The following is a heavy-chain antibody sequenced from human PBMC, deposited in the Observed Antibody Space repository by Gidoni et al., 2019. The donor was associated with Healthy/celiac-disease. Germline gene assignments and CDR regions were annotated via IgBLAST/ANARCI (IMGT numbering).Heavy chain of an antibody. V-gene: IGHV3-21*01. Sequence: EVQLGESGGGLVKPGGSLRLSCAASGFPFRSYSMNWVRQAPGKGLEWVSSISSSSSYIYYADSVKGRFTISRDNAKNSLYLQMNSLRAEDTAVYYCARAYSGSYYGTVGFFDYWGQGTLVTVSS. J-gene: IGHJ4*02. D-gene: IGHD1-26*01. CDR3: ARAYSGSYYGTVGFFDY. CDR2: ISSSSSYI. CDR1: GFPFRSYS.